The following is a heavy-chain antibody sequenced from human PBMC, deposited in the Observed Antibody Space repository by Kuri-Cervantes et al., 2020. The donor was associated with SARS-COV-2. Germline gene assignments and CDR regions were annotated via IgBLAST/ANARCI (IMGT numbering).Heavy chain of an antibody. CDR3: ARLGDYDFWSGFDY. D-gene: IGHD3-3*01. V-gene: IGHV4-59*11. CDR1: GGPISSHY. CDR2: IYYSGTT. Sequence: GSLRLSCTVSGGPISSHYWSWIRQPPGKGLEWVGYIYYSGTTNYNPSLKSRVAISVDTSKNQFSLKLSSVTAADTAVYYCARLGDYDFWSGFDYWGQGTLVTVSS. J-gene: IGHJ4*02.